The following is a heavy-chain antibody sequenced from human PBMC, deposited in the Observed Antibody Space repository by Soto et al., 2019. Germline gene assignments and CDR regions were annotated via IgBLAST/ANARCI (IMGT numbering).Heavy chain of an antibody. J-gene: IGHJ4*02. D-gene: IGHD3-9*01. V-gene: IGHV5-51*01. CDR1: GYDFTTYW. Sequence: GESLKISCKGSGYDFTTYWIGWVRQMPWKGLEWMGIIYPGDSDTRYSPSFQGQVTISADKSISTAYLQWSSLKASDTAMYYCARPPILATDDIDFYLLYYCGQGSPVTV. CDR3: ARPPILATDDIDFYLLYY. CDR2: IYPGDSDT.